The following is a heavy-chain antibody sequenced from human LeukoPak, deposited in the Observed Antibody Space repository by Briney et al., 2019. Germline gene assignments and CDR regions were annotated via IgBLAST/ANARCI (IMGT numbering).Heavy chain of an antibody. J-gene: IGHJ6*03. CDR3: ARDPATVTTGYYYYYMDV. CDR1: GYTFTGYY. D-gene: IGHD4-17*01. V-gene: IGHV1-2*02. CDR2: INPNSGGT. Sequence: ASVKVSCKASGYTFTGYYMHWVRQARGQGLEWMGWINPNSGGTNYAQKFQGRVTMTRDTSISTAYMELSRLRSDDTAVYYCARDPATVTTGYYYYYMDVWGKGTTVTISS.